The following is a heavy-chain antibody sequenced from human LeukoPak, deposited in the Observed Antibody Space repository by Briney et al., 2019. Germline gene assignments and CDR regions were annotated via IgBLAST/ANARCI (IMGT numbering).Heavy chain of an antibody. CDR1: GFTFSSYG. CDR2: IRYDGSNK. CDR3: ARLLNDYGDYVFDY. J-gene: IGHJ4*02. V-gene: IGHV3-30*02. Sequence: PGGSLRLSCAASGFTFSSYGMHWVRQAPGKGLEWVAFIRYDGSNKYYADSVKGRFTISRDNSKNTLYLQMNSLRAEDTAVYYCARLLNDYGDYVFDYWGQGTLVTVSS. D-gene: IGHD4-17*01.